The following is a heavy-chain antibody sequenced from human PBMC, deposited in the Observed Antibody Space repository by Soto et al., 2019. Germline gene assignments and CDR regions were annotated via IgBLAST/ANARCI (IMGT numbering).Heavy chain of an antibody. CDR1: GYIFTSYW. Sequence: GESLKISCNGSGYIFTSYWIGWVRQMPGKGLEWMGIIYPGDSDTRYSPSFQGQVTISADKSISTAYLQWSSLKASDTAMYYCARGLSGWELPRSPFDYWGQGTLVTVSS. D-gene: IGHD1-26*01. CDR2: IYPGDSDT. J-gene: IGHJ4*02. V-gene: IGHV5-51*01. CDR3: ARGLSGWELPRSPFDY.